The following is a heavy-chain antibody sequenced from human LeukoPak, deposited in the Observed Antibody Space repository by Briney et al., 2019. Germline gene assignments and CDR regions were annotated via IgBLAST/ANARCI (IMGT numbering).Heavy chain of an antibody. V-gene: IGHV3-43*01. CDR1: GFTFDDYT. D-gene: IGHD4-17*01. CDR3: AKALGHDYGVPGGAFDI. CDR2: ISWDGGST. Sequence: GGSLRLSCAASGFTFDDYTMHWVRQAPGKGLEWVSLISWDGGSTYYADSVKGRFTISRDNSKNSLYLQMNSLRTEDTALYYCAKALGHDYGVPGGAFDIWGQGTMVTVSS. J-gene: IGHJ3*02.